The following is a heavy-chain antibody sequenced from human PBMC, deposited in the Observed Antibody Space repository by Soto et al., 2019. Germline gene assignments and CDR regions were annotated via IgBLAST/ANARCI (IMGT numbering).Heavy chain of an antibody. Sequence: GGSLRLSCAASGFTFSSYGMHWVRQAPGKGLEWVAVISYDGSNKYYADSVKGRFTISRDNSKNTLYLQMNSLRAEDTAVYYCAKGEKWFHYYYGMDVWGQGTTVTVSS. V-gene: IGHV3-30*18. J-gene: IGHJ6*02. D-gene: IGHD3-22*01. CDR2: ISYDGSNK. CDR3: AKGEKWFHYYYGMDV. CDR1: GFTFSSYG.